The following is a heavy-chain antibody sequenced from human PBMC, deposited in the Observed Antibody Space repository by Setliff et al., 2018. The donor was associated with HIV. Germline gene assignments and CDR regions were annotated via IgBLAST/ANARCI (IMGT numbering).Heavy chain of an antibody. CDR3: ARVQYYDSKGGYYMDV. CDR1: GFTVTGNY. J-gene: IGHJ6*03. D-gene: IGHD3-22*01. Sequence: QTGGSLRLSCAASGFTVTGNYMSWVRQAPGKGLDWVSVLYSGGSTYYTDSVKGRFTISRDNSKNTLYLQMNTLRAEDTAVYYCARVQYYDSKGGYYMDVWGKGTTVTVSS. V-gene: IGHV3-53*01. CDR2: LYSGGST.